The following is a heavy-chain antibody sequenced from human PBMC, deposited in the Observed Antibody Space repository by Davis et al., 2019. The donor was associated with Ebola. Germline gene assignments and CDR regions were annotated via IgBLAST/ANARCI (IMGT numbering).Heavy chain of an antibody. CDR1: GYTFNKYW. CDR3: ARHSSVATREGSDY. D-gene: IGHD6-6*01. J-gene: IGHJ4*02. V-gene: IGHV5-51*01. CDR2: IYPGDSDT. Sequence: GGSLRLSCEASGYTFNKYWIGWVRQMPGKGLEWMGIIYPGDSDTRYSPSLQGPVTISADKSINTAYLQWSSLKASDTGVYYCARHSSVATREGSDYWGQGTLVIVSS.